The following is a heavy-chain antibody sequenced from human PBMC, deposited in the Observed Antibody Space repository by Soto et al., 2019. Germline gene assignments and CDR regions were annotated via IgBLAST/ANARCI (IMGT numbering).Heavy chain of an antibody. V-gene: IGHV3-21*01. J-gene: IGHJ6*02. CDR3: ARDPLEYYYYGMDV. Sequence: GESLKISCAASGFTFSSYSMNWVRQAPGKGLEWVSSISSSSSYIYYADSVKGRFTISRDNAKNSLYLQMNSLRAEDTAVYYCARDPLEYYYYGMDVWGQGTTVTVSS. D-gene: IGHD1-1*01. CDR2: ISSSSSYI. CDR1: GFTFSSYS.